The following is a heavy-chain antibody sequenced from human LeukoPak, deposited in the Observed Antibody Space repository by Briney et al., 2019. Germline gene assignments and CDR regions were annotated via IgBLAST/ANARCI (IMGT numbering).Heavy chain of an antibody. CDR1: GGSISSSSYY. D-gene: IGHD3-22*01. CDR2: IYYSGST. CDR3: ARRGTYYYDSSGYEFDY. V-gene: IGHV4-39*01. J-gene: IGHJ4*02. Sequence: SETLSLTCTVSGGSISSSSYYWGWIRQPPGKGLEWVGSIYYSGSTYYNPSLKSRVTISVDTSKNQFSLKLSSVTAADTAVYYCARRGTYYYDSSGYEFDYWGQGTLVTVSS.